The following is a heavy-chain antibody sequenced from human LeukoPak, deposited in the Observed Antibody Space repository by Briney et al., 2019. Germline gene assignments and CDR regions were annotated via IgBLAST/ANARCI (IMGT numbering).Heavy chain of an antibody. Sequence: SETLSLTCTVFGDSVTGYFLNWVRQPPGKGLEWIGHIYKIGTTNYNPSLKSRLTIAADTSKNQFSLQLRSVTAADTAVYYCVIGVGWRPDYWGQGALVTVSS. CDR1: GDSVTGYF. J-gene: IGHJ4*02. D-gene: IGHD2-8*01. CDR3: VIGVGWRPDY. CDR2: IYKIGTT. V-gene: IGHV4-59*02.